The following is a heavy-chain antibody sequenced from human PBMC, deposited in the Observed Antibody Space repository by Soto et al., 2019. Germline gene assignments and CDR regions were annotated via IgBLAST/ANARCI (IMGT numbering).Heavy chain of an antibody. CDR2: IKSKTDGGTI. CDR3: LPMWSS. CDR1: GFTFSKAY. J-gene: IGHJ4*02. D-gene: IGHD3-10*01. V-gene: IGHV3-15*01. Sequence: EVQLVESGGGLVKPGGSLRLSCVGSGFTFSKAYMTWVRQAPGKGLEWVGRIKSKTDGGTIDYAAPVKGRFTISRDDSKNTLFLQMNSLKIEDTAVYYCLPMWSSWGQGTLVTVSS.